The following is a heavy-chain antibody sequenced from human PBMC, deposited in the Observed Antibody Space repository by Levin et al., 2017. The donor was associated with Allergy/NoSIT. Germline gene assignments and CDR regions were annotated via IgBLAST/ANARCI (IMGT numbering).Heavy chain of an antibody. Sequence: GGSLRLSCAASGFTFSSYGMHWVRQAPGKGLEWVAVIRYDGSNKYYADSVKGRFTISRDNSKNTLYLQMNSLRAEDTAVYYCASGVGAHTGYYFDYWGQGTLVTVSS. V-gene: IGHV3-33*01. CDR2: IRYDGSNK. D-gene: IGHD1-26*01. CDR1: GFTFSSYG. CDR3: ASGVGAHTGYYFDY. J-gene: IGHJ4*02.